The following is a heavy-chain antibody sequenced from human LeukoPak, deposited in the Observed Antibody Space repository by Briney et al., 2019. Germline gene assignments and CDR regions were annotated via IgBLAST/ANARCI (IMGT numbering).Heavy chain of an antibody. Sequence: ASVKLSCKASGSTFTSYYMHCVRQAPGQGLGGRGLMSTSGGGTTNAQKFQARVTMTRDTSTSTVYMELSSLRSEATALYYCARSRAAIADCSGGSCYAFDSWGQGTLVTVSS. D-gene: IGHD2-15*01. CDR2: MSTSGGGT. CDR3: ARSRAAIADCSGGSCYAFDS. CDR1: GSTFTSYY. J-gene: IGHJ5*01. V-gene: IGHV1-46*01.